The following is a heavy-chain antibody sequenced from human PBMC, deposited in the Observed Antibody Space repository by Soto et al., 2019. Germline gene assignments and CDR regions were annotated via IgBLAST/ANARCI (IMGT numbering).Heavy chain of an antibody. V-gene: IGHV3-7*05. J-gene: IGHJ3*02. D-gene: IGHD6-25*01. Sequence: EVQLVESGGGLVQPGGSLRLSCAASGFAFGDYWMTWVRQAPGKGLEWVANIKKDGSKKSYLDSVRGRFTISRDNTENSLFLRMNSLRAEDTALYYCARDVSPGSSGYYFDAFDIWGQGTTVTVSS. CDR2: IKKDGSKK. CDR1: GFAFGDYW. CDR3: ARDVSPGSSGYYFDAFDI.